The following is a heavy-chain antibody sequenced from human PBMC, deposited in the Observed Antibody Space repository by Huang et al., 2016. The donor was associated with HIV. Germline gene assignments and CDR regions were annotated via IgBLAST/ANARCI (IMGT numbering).Heavy chain of an antibody. V-gene: IGHV4-61*09. CDR2: SYTSGST. CDR3: ARAIFGVVIIPVVFDY. D-gene: IGHD3-3*01. J-gene: IGHJ4*02. Sequence: QVQLQESGPGLVKPSQTLSLTCTVSGGSISSGSYYWSWIRQPAGKGLEWIGHSYTSGSTNYNPSLKSRVTISVDTSKNQFSLKLSSVTAADTAVYYCARAIFGVVIIPVVFDYWGQGTLVTVSS. CDR1: GGSISSGSYY.